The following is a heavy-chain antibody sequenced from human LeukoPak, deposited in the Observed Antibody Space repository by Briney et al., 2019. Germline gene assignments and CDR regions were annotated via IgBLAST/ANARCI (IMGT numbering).Heavy chain of an antibody. CDR1: GGSISSYY. CDR3: AKGLGYSYLHRFDP. V-gene: IGHV4-59*01. Sequence: SETLSLTCTVSGGSISSYYWSWIRQPPGKGLEWIGYIYYSGSTNYNPSLKSRVTISVDTSKNQFSLKLSSVTAADTAVYYRAKGLGYSYLHRFDPWGQGTLVTVSS. CDR2: IYYSGST. D-gene: IGHD5-18*01. J-gene: IGHJ5*02.